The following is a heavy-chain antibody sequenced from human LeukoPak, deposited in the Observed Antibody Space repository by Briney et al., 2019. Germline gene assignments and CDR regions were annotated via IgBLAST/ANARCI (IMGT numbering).Heavy chain of an antibody. CDR3: VKGGGPLLRDLDLLFDS. V-gene: IGHV3-9*01. CDR1: GFPFDDYA. D-gene: IGHD3-9*01. Sequence: QPGRSLRLSCAASGFPFDDYAMHWVRQAPGEGLEWVSGIIWSSGIKTYADSVRGRFTISRDNAKKTLYLQMDTLRVKDTAFYYCVKGGGPLLRDLDLLFDSWGLGTLVIVSS. CDR2: IIWSSGIK. J-gene: IGHJ4*02.